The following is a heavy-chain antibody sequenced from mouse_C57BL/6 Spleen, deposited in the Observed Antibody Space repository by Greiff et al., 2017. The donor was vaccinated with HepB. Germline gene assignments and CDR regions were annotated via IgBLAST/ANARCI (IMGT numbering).Heavy chain of an antibody. D-gene: IGHD1-1*01. Sequence: QVQLKESGPELVKPGASVKISCKASGYAFSSSWMNWVKQRPGKGLEWIGRIYPGDGDTNYNGKFKGKATLTADKSSSTAYMQLSSLTSEDSAVYFCARRVGSSPHWYFDVWGTGTTVTVSS. V-gene: IGHV1-82*01. J-gene: IGHJ1*03. CDR2: IYPGDGDT. CDR1: GYAFSSSW. CDR3: ARRVGSSPHWYFDV.